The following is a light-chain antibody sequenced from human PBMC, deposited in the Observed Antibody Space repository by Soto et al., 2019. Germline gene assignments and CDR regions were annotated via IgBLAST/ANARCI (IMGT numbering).Light chain of an antibody. J-gene: IGKJ4*02. V-gene: IGKV3-15*01. Sequence: EIVMTQSPATLSVSPGERATLSCRASQTVSRNLAWYQQKPGQAPRLLIYGASTRATGIPDRFSGSGSGTEFTLTISSLQSEDLAVYYCQQYNNWLWAFGGGTKV. CDR1: QTVSRN. CDR3: QQYNNWLWA. CDR2: GAS.